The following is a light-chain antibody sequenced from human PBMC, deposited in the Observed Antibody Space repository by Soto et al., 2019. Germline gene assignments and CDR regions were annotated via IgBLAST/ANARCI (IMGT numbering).Light chain of an antibody. J-gene: IGKJ4*01. CDR3: QQYYSPPLT. CDR1: QSISNR. Sequence: DIQMTQSPSTLSASVGDRVTITCRASQSISNRLAWYHQKPGKTPNLLIYDASNLGSGVPSRFSGSGSGTEFTLTISSLQAEDVAVYYCQQYYSPPLTFGGGTKVEIK. V-gene: IGKV1-5*01. CDR2: DAS.